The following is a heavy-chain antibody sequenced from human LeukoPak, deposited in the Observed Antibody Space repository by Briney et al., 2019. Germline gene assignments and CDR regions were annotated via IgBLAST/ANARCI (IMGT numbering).Heavy chain of an antibody. CDR1: RYTFSRYW. Sequence: PGGSLRLSCAASRYTFSRYWMSWVRQAPGKGLEWVANIKEDGSEKYYVDSVKGRFTISRDNAKNSLYLQMNSLRAGDTAVYYCARVNYESSGYYSGYFDNWGQGTLVTVSS. J-gene: IGHJ4*02. CDR2: IKEDGSEK. CDR3: ARVNYESSGYYSGYFDN. D-gene: IGHD3-22*01. V-gene: IGHV3-7*01.